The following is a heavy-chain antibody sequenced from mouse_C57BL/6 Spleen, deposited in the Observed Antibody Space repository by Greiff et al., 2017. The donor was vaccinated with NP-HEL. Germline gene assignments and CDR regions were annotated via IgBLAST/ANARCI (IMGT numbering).Heavy chain of an antibody. V-gene: IGHV1-64*01. CDR3: ARWVYYYGSSYEDFDY. CDR2: IHPNSGST. CDR1: GYTFTSYW. Sequence: QVQLKQPGAELVKPGASVKLSCKASGYTFTSYWMHWVKQRPGQGLEWIGMIHPNSGSTNYNEKFKSKATLTVAKSSSTAYMQLSSLTSEDSAVYYCARWVYYYGSSYEDFDYWGQGTTLTVSS. J-gene: IGHJ2*01. D-gene: IGHD1-1*01.